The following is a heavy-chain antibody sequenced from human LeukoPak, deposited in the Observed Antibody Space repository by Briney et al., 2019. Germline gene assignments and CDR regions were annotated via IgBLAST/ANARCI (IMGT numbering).Heavy chain of an antibody. Sequence: ASVKVSCKASGYTFINYGFNWVRQAPGQGLEWMGWISTYTGNTLCAQRFQGRVTMTTDTSTTTAYMELKSLRSDDTAMYYCARIACSGTTCYGNSVDPWGQGTLVTASA. D-gene: IGHD2-2*01. CDR3: ARIACSGTTCYGNSVDP. J-gene: IGHJ5*02. CDR2: ISTYTGNT. CDR1: GYTFINYG. V-gene: IGHV1-18*01.